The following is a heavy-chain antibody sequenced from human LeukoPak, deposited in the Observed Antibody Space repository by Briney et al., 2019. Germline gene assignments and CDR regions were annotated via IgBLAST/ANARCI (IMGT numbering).Heavy chain of an antibody. V-gene: IGHV4-4*07. CDR3: ASSRLNHPVDY. J-gene: IGHJ4*02. Sequence: SETLSLTCTVSGGSISSYYGSWIRQPAGKGLEWIGRIYTSGSTNYNPSLKSRVTMSVDTSKNQFSLKLSSVTAADTAVYYCASSRLNHPVDYWGQGTLVTVSS. D-gene: IGHD1-14*01. CDR1: GGSISSYY. CDR2: IYTSGST.